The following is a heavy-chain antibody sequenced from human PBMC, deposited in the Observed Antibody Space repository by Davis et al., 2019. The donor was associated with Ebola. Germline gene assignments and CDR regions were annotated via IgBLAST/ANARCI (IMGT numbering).Heavy chain of an antibody. V-gene: IGHV4-59*01. CDR3: ATSDYLDTSGYVV. CDR2: TSHSGIT. CDR1: GGSISLDY. D-gene: IGHD5-12*01. J-gene: IGHJ4*02. Sequence: PSETLSLTCTVSGGSISLDYWSWIRQPPGKGLEWIGYTSHSGITDYNPSLSSRLTMSLDTSKNQFSLKLTSVTAADTAVYYCATSDYLDTSGYVVWGRGTLVTVSS.